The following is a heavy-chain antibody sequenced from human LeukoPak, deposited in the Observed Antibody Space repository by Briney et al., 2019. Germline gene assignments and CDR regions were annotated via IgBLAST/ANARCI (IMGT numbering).Heavy chain of an antibody. CDR1: GFTFSSFW. Sequence: GGALRLSCAASGFTFSSFWMHWVRQAPGKGLVWVSRINTDGSSTDYADSVKGRFTISRDNAKNTLYLQMNSLRAEDTAVYYCARKGNAFDIWGQGTMVTVSS. D-gene: IGHD3-10*01. CDR3: ARKGNAFDI. CDR2: INTDGSST. J-gene: IGHJ3*02. V-gene: IGHV3-74*01.